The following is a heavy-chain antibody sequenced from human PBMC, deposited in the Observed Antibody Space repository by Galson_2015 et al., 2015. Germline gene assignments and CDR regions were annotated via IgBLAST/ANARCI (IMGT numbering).Heavy chain of an antibody. J-gene: IGHJ4*02. CDR1: GFTFSSYG. CDR2: ISYDGSNK. Sequence: SLRLSCAASGFTFSSYGMHWVRQAPGKGLEWVAVISYDGSNKYYADSVKGRFTISRDNSKNTLYLEMNSLRAEDTAVYYCAREDDFPYSWGKGTLVTVSS. V-gene: IGHV3-33*08. D-gene: IGHD2-21*02. CDR3: AREDDFPYS.